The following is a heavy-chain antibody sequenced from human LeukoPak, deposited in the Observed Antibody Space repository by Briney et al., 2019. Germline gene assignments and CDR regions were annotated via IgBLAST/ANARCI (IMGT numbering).Heavy chain of an antibody. Sequence: SETLSLTCAVYGGSFSGYYWSWIRQPPGKGLEWIGEINHSGSTNYNPSLTSRVTISVDTSKNQFSLKLSSVTAADTAVYYCARGGYGYFDWLSPFDYWGQGTLVTVSS. J-gene: IGHJ4*02. CDR1: GGSFSGYY. D-gene: IGHD3-9*01. CDR3: ARGGYGYFDWLSPFDY. V-gene: IGHV4-34*01. CDR2: INHSGST.